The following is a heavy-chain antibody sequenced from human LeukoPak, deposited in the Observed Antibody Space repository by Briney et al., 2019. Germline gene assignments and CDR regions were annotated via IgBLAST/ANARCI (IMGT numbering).Heavy chain of an antibody. Sequence: GGSLRLSCAASGFTFSDYFMTWIRQAPGKGLEWVSGISSSGTAIYYRDSLKGRFTISRDNAKNSLYLQMNSLRAEDTAVYYCARVSEYYDSSGYYYEGPLDYWGQGTLVTVSS. J-gene: IGHJ4*02. CDR3: ARVSEYYDSSGYYYEGPLDY. D-gene: IGHD3-22*01. CDR1: GFTFSDYF. CDR2: ISSSGTAI. V-gene: IGHV3-11*04.